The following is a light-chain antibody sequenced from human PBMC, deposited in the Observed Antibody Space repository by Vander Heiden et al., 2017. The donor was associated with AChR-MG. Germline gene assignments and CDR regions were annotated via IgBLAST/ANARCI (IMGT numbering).Light chain of an antibody. Sequence: EIVMTPSPATLSVSPGERATLSCRASQGVSSNLAWFQQKPGQAPRLLIYGASTRATGIPARFSGSGSGTEFTLTISSLQSEDFAVYYCQQYNKRPPWTFGQGTKVEIK. CDR2: GAS. V-gene: IGKV3-15*01. J-gene: IGKJ1*01. CDR3: QQYNKRPPWT. CDR1: QGVSSN.